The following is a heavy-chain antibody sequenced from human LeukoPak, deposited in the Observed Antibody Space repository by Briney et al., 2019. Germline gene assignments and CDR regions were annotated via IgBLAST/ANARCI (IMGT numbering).Heavy chain of an antibody. J-gene: IGHJ6*02. CDR3: ARVGAFITMVRGGYYYYYGMDV. V-gene: IGHV4-59*12. D-gene: IGHD3-10*01. CDR2: IYYSGST. Sequence: PSETLSLTCTVSGGSISSYYWSWIRQPPGKGLEWIGYIYYSGSTNYNPSLKSRVTISVDTSKNQFSLKLSSVTAADTAVYYCARVGAFITMVRGGYYYYYGMDVWGQGTTVTVSS. CDR1: GGSISSYY.